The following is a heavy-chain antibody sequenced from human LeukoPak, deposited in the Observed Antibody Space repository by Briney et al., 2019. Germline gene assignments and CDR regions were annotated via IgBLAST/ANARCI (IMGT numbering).Heavy chain of an antibody. CDR1: GFTFSSYA. J-gene: IGHJ4*02. Sequence: GGSLRLSCAASGFTFSSYAMSWVRQAPGKGLEWVSAFSGSGGSTYYADSVKGRFTISRDNSKNTLYLQMNSLRAEDTAVYYCAKILGRTLYGDYAFDYWGQGTLVTVSS. V-gene: IGHV3-23*01. CDR3: AKILGRTLYGDYAFDY. D-gene: IGHD4-17*01. CDR2: FSGSGGST.